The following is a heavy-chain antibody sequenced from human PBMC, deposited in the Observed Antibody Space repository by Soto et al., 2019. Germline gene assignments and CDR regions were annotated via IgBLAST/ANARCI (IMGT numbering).Heavy chain of an antibody. V-gene: IGHV1-18*01. D-gene: IGHD6-6*01. J-gene: IGHJ4*02. Sequence: VKVSCKASGYIFTSYGISWVRQAPGQGLEWMGWIRVYNGDTNYAQKFQGRVTMTKDTSTSTVYMELRSLTSDDTAVYYCARDRSSSDYWGQGTLVT. CDR3: ARDRSSSDY. CDR2: IRVYNGDT. CDR1: GYIFTSYG.